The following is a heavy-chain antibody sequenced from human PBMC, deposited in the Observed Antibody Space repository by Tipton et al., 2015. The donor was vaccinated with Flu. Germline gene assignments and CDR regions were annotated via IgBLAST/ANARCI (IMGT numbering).Heavy chain of an antibody. D-gene: IGHD3-10*02. CDR3: ARHTGDSVRGVIDY. Sequence: TLSLTCSVSGYSIRSAYYWGWVRRPPGKGPEWIGTIYHSGTTYYNPSLKSRLTISVDTSKNQFSLRLSSVTAADTAVYYCARHTGDSVRGVIDYWGQGTLVTVSS. J-gene: IGHJ4*02. V-gene: IGHV4-38-2*01. CDR1: GYSIRSAYY. CDR2: IYHSGTT.